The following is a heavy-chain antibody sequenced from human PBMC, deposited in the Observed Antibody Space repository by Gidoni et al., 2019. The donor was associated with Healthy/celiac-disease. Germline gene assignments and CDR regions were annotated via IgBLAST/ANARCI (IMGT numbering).Heavy chain of an antibody. CDR1: GFTFSSYA. J-gene: IGHJ5*02. CDR2: ISGSGGST. CDR3: AKTSGEVVIINWFDP. Sequence: EVQLLESGGGLVQPGGSLRLSCAASGFTFSSYAMSWVRQAPGKGLEWVSAISGSGGSTYYADAVKGRFTISRDNSKNTLYLQMNSLRAEDTAVYYCAKTSGEVVIINWFDPWGQGTLVTVSS. V-gene: IGHV3-23*01. D-gene: IGHD3-3*01.